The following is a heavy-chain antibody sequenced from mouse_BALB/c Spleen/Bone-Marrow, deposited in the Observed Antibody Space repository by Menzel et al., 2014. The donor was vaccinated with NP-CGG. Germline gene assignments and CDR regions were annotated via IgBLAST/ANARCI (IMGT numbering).Heavy chain of an antibody. D-gene: IGHD2-14*01. V-gene: IGHV14-3*02. CDR3: GSYGYGLYFDV. Sequence: VQLQQSGAELVKPGASVKLSCTASGFNIKDTYLHWVKQRPEQGLDWIGRIDPAIFTKYDPKFQGKATITADTSSNTAYLPLSILTSEDTAVYYCGSYGYGLYFDVWGAGTTVTVSS. J-gene: IGHJ1*01. CDR1: GFNIKDTY. CDR2: IDPAIFT.